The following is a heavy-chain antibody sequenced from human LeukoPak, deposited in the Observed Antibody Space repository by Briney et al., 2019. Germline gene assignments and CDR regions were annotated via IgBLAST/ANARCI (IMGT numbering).Heavy chain of an antibody. J-gene: IGHJ4*02. CDR1: GGSISSGGYY. Sequence: PSQTLSLTCTVSGGSISSGGYYWSWIRQHPEKGLEWIGYIYYSGSTYYNPSLKSRVTISVDTSKNQFSLKLSSVTAADTAVYYCARFHCSSTSCYLDYWGQGTLATVSS. CDR2: IYYSGST. D-gene: IGHD2-2*01. CDR3: ARFHCSSTSCYLDY. V-gene: IGHV4-31*03.